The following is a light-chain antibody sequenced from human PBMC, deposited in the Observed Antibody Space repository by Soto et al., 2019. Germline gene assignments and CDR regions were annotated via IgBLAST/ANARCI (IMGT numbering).Light chain of an antibody. CDR2: EGS. Sequence: QSALTQPASVSGSPGQSITISCTGTSSDVGSYNLVSWYQQHPGKAPNLMIYEGSKRPSGVSNRFSGSKSGNTASLTISGLQAEDEADYYCCSNAGSSTWVFGGGTKVTVL. J-gene: IGLJ2*01. CDR3: CSNAGSSTWV. V-gene: IGLV2-23*01. CDR1: SSDVGSYNL.